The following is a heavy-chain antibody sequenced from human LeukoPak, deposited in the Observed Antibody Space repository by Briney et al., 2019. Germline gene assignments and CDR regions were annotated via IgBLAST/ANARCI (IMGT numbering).Heavy chain of an antibody. CDR1: GGSISSSSYY. D-gene: IGHD6-13*01. V-gene: IGHV4-39*07. Sequence: SENLSLTCTVSGGSISSSSYYWGWIRQPPGKGLEWIGSIYYSGSTYYNPSLKSRVTISVDTSKNQFSLKLSSVTAADTAVYYCARESIAAANWFDPWGQGTLVTVSS. J-gene: IGHJ5*02. CDR2: IYYSGST. CDR3: ARESIAAANWFDP.